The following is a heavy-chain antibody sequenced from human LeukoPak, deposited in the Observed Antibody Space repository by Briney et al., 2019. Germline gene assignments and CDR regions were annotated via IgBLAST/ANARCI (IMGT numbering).Heavy chain of an antibody. J-gene: IGHJ5*01. CDR2: ISSSGHTI. Sequence: PGGSLRLSCAASGFTFSDSYMSWIRQAPGEGLDRLACISSSGHTIYYAESVRGRFTISRDNAKNSLYLQLNSLRPDDTAVYYCAQTGRNNYFDSWGQGTLVTVSS. V-gene: IGHV3-11*01. CDR1: GFTFSDSY. CDR3: AQTGRNNYFDS.